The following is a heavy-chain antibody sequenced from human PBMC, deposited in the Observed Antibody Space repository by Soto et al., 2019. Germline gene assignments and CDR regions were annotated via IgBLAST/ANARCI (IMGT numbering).Heavy chain of an antibody. CDR2: IYYSGST. CDR3: AIRITMVRGVIMYDY. J-gene: IGHJ4*02. D-gene: IGHD3-10*01. CDR1: GGSISSSSYY. Sequence: SETLSLTCTVSGGSISSSSYYWGWIRQPPGKGLEWIGSIYYSGSTYYNPSLKSRVTISVDTSKNQFSLKLSSVTAADTAVYYCAIRITMVRGVIMYDYWGQGTLVTVSS. V-gene: IGHV4-39*01.